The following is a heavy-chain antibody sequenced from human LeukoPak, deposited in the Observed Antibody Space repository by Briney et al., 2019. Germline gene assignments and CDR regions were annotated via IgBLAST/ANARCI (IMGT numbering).Heavy chain of an antibody. V-gene: IGHV4-39*01. CDR3: ARHRIVVVPAAAFDF. CDR1: GGSISSSSYY. D-gene: IGHD2-2*01. J-gene: IGHJ4*02. Sequence: SETLSLTCTVSGGSISSSSYYWGWIRQPPGKGLEWIGSIYYSGSTYYNPSLKSRVTISVDTSKNQFSLKLSSVTAADTAVYYCARHRIVVVPAAAFDFWGQGTLVTVSS. CDR2: IYYSGST.